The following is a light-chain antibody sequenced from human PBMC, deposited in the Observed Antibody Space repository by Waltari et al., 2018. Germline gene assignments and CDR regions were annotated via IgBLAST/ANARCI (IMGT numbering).Light chain of an antibody. Sequence: QSALTQPASVSGSPRQSITISCTGTSSDVGSYNFVSWYQQHPGKAPKLMIYEVTKRPSGVSNRFSGSKADNTASLTISGLQAEDEADYYCCSYAGSSTVVFGGGTKLTVL. V-gene: IGLV2-23*02. CDR1: SSDVGSYNF. CDR2: EVT. CDR3: CSYAGSSTVV. J-gene: IGLJ2*01.